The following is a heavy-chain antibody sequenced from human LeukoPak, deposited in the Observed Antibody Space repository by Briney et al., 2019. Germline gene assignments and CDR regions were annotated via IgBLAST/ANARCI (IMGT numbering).Heavy chain of an antibody. J-gene: IGHJ2*01. CDR3: ARTYGDYDGSYWYFDL. V-gene: IGHV1-18*01. CDR1: GYTFTTYG. D-gene: IGHD4-17*01. Sequence: GASVKVSCKPSGYTFTTYGITWVRQAPGQGLEWMGWISTYNGNTDYTQKLQGRVTMTTDTSTSTAYMELRSLRSDYTALYYCARTYGDYDGSYWYFDLWGRGTLVTVSS. CDR2: ISTYNGNT.